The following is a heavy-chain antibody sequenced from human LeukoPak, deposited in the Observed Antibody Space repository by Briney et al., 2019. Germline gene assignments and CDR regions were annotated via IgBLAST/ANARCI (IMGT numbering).Heavy chain of an antibody. CDR3: AREARANGDAFDI. Sequence: PSETLSLTCTVSGGSISSSSYYWGWIRQPPGKGLEWIGSIYYSGSTYYNPSLKSRVTISVDTSKNQFSLKLSSVTAADTAVYYWAREARANGDAFDIWGQGTMVTVSS. D-gene: IGHD2-8*01. J-gene: IGHJ3*02. CDR2: IYYSGST. CDR1: GGSISSSSYY. V-gene: IGHV4-39*07.